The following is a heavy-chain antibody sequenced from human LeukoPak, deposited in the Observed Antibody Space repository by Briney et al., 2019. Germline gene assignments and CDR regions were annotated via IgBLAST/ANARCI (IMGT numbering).Heavy chain of an antibody. Sequence: PGGSLRLSCVASGFPFSSYWMTWVCQAPGKGLEWVANIKQDGSKKSYVDSVKGRFTISRDNAKNSLYLQMNSLRAEDTAIYYRTRVGYIDEGIDYWGQGTLVTVSS. CDR3: TRVGYIDEGIDY. V-gene: IGHV3-7*04. CDR1: GFPFSSYW. J-gene: IGHJ4*02. CDR2: IKQDGSKK. D-gene: IGHD5-24*01.